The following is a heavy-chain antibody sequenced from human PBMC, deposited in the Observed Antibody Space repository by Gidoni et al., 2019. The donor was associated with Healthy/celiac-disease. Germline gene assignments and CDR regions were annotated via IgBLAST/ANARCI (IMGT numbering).Heavy chain of an antibody. J-gene: IGHJ4*02. V-gene: IGHV3-30-3*01. CDR3: AREGRADCSGGSCYSYFDY. CDR1: GVTFSSYA. D-gene: IGHD2-15*01. CDR2: ISYDGSNK. Sequence: QVQLVESGGGVVQPGRSLRLSGAASGVTFSSYAMHWVRQAPGKGLEWVAVISYDGSNKYYAASVKGRFTISRDNSKNPLYLQMNSLRAEDTAVSYCAREGRADCSGGSCYSYFDYWGQGTLVPVSS.